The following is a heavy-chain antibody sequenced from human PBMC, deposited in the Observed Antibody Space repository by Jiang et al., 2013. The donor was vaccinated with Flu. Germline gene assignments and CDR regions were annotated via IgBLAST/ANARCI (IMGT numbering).Heavy chain of an antibody. D-gene: IGHD1-26*01. CDR2: IWYDEYK. Sequence: APGKGRGVAAVIWYDEYKYYADSVKGRFTISRDNSKNTLYLQMNSLRAEDTAVYYCARDRGLGWELLPDWGQGTLVTVSS. J-gene: IGHJ4*02. CDR3: ARDRGLGWELLPD. V-gene: IGHV3-33*01.